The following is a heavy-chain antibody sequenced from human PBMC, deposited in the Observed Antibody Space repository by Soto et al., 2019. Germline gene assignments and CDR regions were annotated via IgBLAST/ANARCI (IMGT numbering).Heavy chain of an antibody. CDR1: GYTFTGYY. V-gene: IGHV1-2*04. CDR3: ARALLLYQWGLYYRIDV. CDR2: INPNSGGT. D-gene: IGHD3-16*02. J-gene: IGHJ6*02. Sequence: ASVKVSCKASGYTFTGYYMHWVRQAPGQGLEWMGWINPNSGGTNYAQKFQGWVTMTRDTSISTAYMELSRLRSDDTAVYYCARALLLYQWGLYYRIDVCGQGTTVTVSS.